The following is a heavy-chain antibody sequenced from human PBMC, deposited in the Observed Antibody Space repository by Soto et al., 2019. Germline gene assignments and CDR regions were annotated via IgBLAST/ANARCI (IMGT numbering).Heavy chain of an antibody. D-gene: IGHD6-13*01. CDR3: AKQVTPGTALYDY. CDR1: GFTISKYG. J-gene: IGHJ4*02. Sequence: GGSLRLSCAASGFTISKYGMHWVRQAPGKGLEWVAVIWHDGSYKYNADSVKGRFTVSRDNSKNTLYLQMNSLRAEDTAVYYCAKQVTPGTALYDYWGQGSLVTVSS. V-gene: IGHV3-33*03. CDR2: IWHDGSYK.